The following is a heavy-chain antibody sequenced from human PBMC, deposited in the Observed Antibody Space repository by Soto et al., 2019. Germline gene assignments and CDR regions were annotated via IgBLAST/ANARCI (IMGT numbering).Heavy chain of an antibody. CDR1: GGTFSSYA. CDR3: ARGRDGYMNY. Sequence: ASVKVSCKASGGTFSSYAISWVRQAPGQGLEWMGGVIPIFGTANYAQKFQGRVTITADESTSTAYMELSSLRSEDTAVYYCARGRDGYMNYWGQGTLVTVSS. V-gene: IGHV1-69*13. D-gene: IGHD5-12*01. J-gene: IGHJ4*02. CDR2: VIPIFGTA.